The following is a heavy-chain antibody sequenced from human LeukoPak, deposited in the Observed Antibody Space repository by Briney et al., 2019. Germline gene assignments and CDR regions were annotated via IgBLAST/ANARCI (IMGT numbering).Heavy chain of an antibody. CDR2: ISGGST. V-gene: IGHV3-38-3*01. D-gene: IGHD3-22*01. CDR3: KKLFQIVVVMALLGY. Sequence: GGSLRLSCPASGFTVSSNEMSWVRQAAGKGLEWFSSISGGSTYYADSRKGRFTISRDNSKNTLYLQMNSLRAEDTAVYYCKKLFQIVVVMALLGYWGQGTLVTVSS. J-gene: IGHJ4*02. CDR1: GFTVSSNE.